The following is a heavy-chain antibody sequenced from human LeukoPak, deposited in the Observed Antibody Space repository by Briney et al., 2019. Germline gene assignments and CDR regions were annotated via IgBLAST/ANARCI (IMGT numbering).Heavy chain of an antibody. CDR2: IIPILGIA. CDR1: GGTSSSYA. Sequence: SVKVSCKASGGTSSSYAISWVRQAPGQGLEWMGRIIPILGIANYAQKFQGRVTITADKSTSTAYMELSSLRSEDTAVYYRAEDGNVDDYWGQGTLVTVSS. CDR3: AEDGNVDDY. D-gene: IGHD5-24*01. J-gene: IGHJ4*02. V-gene: IGHV1-69*04.